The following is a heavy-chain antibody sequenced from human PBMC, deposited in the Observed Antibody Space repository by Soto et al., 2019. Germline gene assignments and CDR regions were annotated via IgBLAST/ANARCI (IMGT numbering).Heavy chain of an antibody. V-gene: IGHV4-34*01. CDR2: IKDGGRT. CDR1: GGSLSGYY. Sequence: QVQLQQWGAGLLKPSETLSLNCAVNGGSLSGYYWSWIRQPPGKGLEWIGEIKDGGRTNYSPSLRSRATLSSYPSNNPFSLRLYSVTAADTGVYYCARGQEGVVATHWDQGTLVTVSS. D-gene: IGHD5-12*01. CDR3: ARGQEGVVATH. J-gene: IGHJ4*02.